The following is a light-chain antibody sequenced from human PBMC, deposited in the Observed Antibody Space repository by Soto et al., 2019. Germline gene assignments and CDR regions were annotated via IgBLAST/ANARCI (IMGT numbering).Light chain of an antibody. CDR2: DVS. Sequence: QSALTQPRSLSGSPRQSLNISCPGTSSDVGGYNYVSWYQQHPGKAPKLMIYDVSKRPSGIPDRFSGSKSGNTASLTISGLQAEDEDDYYCRSYSGSYCCVFGTGTEVIV. CDR1: SSDVGGYNY. V-gene: IGLV2-11*01. CDR3: RSYSGSYCCV. J-gene: IGLJ1*01.